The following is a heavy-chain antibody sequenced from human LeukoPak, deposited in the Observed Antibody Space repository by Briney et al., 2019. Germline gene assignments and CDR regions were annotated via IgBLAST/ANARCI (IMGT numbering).Heavy chain of an antibody. Sequence: PSETLSLTCTVSGGSISSSSYYWGWIRQPPGKGLEWIGSIYTSGSTNYNPSLKSRVTISVDTSKNQFSLKLSSVTAADTAVYYCARGVSSGPIDYWGQGTLVTVSS. CDR3: ARGVSSGPIDY. V-gene: IGHV4-39*07. CDR2: IYTSGST. D-gene: IGHD3-22*01. J-gene: IGHJ4*02. CDR1: GGSISSSSYY.